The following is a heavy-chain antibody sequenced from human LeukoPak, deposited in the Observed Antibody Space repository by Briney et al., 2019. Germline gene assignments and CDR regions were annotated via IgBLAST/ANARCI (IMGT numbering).Heavy chain of an antibody. Sequence: SETLSLTCTVAGGTISSYFWGGIRQPAGKGLEWIGRIYTSGSTNYNPSLKSRVTMSVDTSKNQFSLKLSSVTAADTAVYYCAGDFSYGSRFDYWGQGTLVTVSS. CDR1: GGTISSYF. D-gene: IGHD3-10*01. CDR3: AGDFSYGSRFDY. J-gene: IGHJ4*02. CDR2: IYTSGST. V-gene: IGHV4-4*07.